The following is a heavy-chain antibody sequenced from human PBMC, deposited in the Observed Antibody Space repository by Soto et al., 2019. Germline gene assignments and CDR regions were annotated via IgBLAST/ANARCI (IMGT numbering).Heavy chain of an antibody. V-gene: IGHV4-39*01. CDR3: AKLNVATDACDI. CDR1: GGSISSSSYY. J-gene: IGHJ3*02. CDR2: IYYSGRT. D-gene: IGHD2-21*01. Sequence: QLQLQESGPGLVKPSETLSLTCTVSGGSISSSSYYWGWIRQPPGKGLEWIGSIYYSGRTYYNPSLKSRVTMSAYTSKNQFSLKMSSVTAADTAVYYCAKLNVATDACDIWGQGTMFTVSS.